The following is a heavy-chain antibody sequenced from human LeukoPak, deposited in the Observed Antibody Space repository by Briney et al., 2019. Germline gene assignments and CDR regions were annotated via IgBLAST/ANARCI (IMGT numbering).Heavy chain of an antibody. Sequence: SQTLSLTCTVSGGSISSGDYYWSWIRQPPGKGLEWIGYIYYSGSTYYNPSLKSRVTISVDTSKNQFSLKLSSVTAADTAVYYCARALCGGDCYGILLRFDPWGRGTLVTVSS. J-gene: IGHJ5*02. CDR2: IYYSGST. D-gene: IGHD2-21*02. CDR1: GGSISSGDYY. CDR3: ARALCGGDCYGILLRFDP. V-gene: IGHV4-30-4*01.